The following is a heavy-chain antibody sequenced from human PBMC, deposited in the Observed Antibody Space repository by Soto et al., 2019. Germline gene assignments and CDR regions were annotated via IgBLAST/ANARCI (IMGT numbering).Heavy chain of an antibody. D-gene: IGHD2-2*01. CDR3: ARVVPGAEAWFGP. CDR2: ISLYSDGT. Sequence: ASVKVSWNTSGDTFSKNGITWVRQAPGQPLEWLGWISLYSDGTNYAQKLQGRVSMNTDTSTTTAYMELRSLRSDDTAVYYCARVVPGAEAWFGPWGQGTLVTVSS. J-gene: IGHJ5*02. CDR1: GDTFSKNG. V-gene: IGHV1-18*01.